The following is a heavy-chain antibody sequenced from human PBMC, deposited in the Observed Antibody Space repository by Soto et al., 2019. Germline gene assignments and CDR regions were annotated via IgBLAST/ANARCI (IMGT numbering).Heavy chain of an antibody. V-gene: IGHV4-34*01. CDR2: INHSGST. CDR3: ARSYSCSKTHFDY. Sequence: ETLSLTCAVYGGSFSGYYWSWIRQPPGKGLEWIGEINHSGSTNYNPSLKSRVTISVDTSKNQFSLKLSSVTAADTAVYYCARSYSCSKTHFDYWGQGTLVTFSS. D-gene: IGHD6-6*01. CDR1: GGSFSGYY. J-gene: IGHJ4*02.